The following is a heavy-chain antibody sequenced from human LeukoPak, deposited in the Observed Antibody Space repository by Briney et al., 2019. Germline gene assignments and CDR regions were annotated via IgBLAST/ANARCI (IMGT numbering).Heavy chain of an antibody. Sequence: PGGSLRLSCAVSGFTFSSYWMSWVRQAPGKGLEWVANIRQDGSEKYYVDSVKGRFTISRDNAKNSLYLQMNSLRAEDTAVYYCARALIGYYFDYWGQGTLVTVSS. D-gene: IGHD2-8*01. V-gene: IGHV3-7*01. CDR3: ARALIGYYFDY. CDR1: GFTFSSYW. J-gene: IGHJ4*02. CDR2: IRQDGSEK.